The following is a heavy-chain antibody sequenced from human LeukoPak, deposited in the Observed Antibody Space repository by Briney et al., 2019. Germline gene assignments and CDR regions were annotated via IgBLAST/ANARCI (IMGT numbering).Heavy chain of an antibody. CDR3: ARDLRSGSYTYNWFDP. D-gene: IGHD3-3*01. Sequence: SETLSLTCTVSGGSISSYYWSWIRQPPGKGLEWIGYIYYSGSTNYNPSLKSRVTMSVDTSKNQFSLKLTSVTAADTAVYYCARDLRSGSYTYNWFDPWGQGTLVTVSS. CDR1: GGSISSYY. J-gene: IGHJ5*02. V-gene: IGHV4-59*12. CDR2: IYYSGST.